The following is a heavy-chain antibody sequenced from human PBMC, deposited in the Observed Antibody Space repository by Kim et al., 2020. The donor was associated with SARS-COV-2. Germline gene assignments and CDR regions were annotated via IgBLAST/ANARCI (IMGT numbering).Heavy chain of an antibody. CDR3: ARDALYDSSGYYYYYFDY. V-gene: IGHV1-46*01. D-gene: IGHD3-22*01. J-gene: IGHJ4*02. Sequence: QGRVTMTRETSTSTVYMELSSLRSEDTAVYYCARDALYDSSGYYYYYFDYWGQGTLVTVSS.